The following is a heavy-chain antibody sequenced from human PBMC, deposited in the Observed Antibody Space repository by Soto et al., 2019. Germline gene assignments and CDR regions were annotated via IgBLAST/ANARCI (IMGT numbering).Heavy chain of an antibody. CDR2: IYYSGST. CDR1: GGSISSSSYY. V-gene: IGHV4-39*01. Sequence: PSETLSLTCAVSGGSISSSSYYWGWIRQPPGKGLGWIGSIYYSGSTYYNPSLKSRVTISVDTSKNQFSLKLSSVTAADTAVYYCARRGGDSGCGWRWNYYYYMDVCGKGTTVTVSS. D-gene: IGHD5-12*01. CDR3: ARRGGDSGCGWRWNYYYYMDV. J-gene: IGHJ6*03.